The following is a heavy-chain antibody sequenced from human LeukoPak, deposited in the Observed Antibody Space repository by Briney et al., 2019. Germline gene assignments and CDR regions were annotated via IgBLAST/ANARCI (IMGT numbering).Heavy chain of an antibody. CDR2: ISSSNTYI. Sequence: GGSLRLSCTTSGFNFSLYSMYWVRQAPGAGLEWVSAISSSNTYIYYADSLKGRFTVSRDNAKETLYLQMNSLRVEDSAVYYCARERVAWELGSWGQGSLVTVSS. V-gene: IGHV3-21*01. J-gene: IGHJ4*02. CDR1: GFNFSLYS. D-gene: IGHD1-26*01. CDR3: ARERVAWELGS.